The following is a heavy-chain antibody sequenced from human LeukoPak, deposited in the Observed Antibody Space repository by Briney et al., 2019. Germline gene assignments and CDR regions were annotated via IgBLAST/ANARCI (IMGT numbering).Heavy chain of an antibody. Sequence: PGGSLRLSCAASGFTFSSYGMHWVRQAPGKGLEGVAFIRYDGSNKYYADSVKGRFTISRDNSKNTLYLQMNSLRAEDTAVYYCAKDLNLHSYGHTPLDYWGQGTLVTVSS. CDR2: IRYDGSNK. V-gene: IGHV3-30*02. CDR1: GFTFSSYG. CDR3: AKDLNLHSYGHTPLDY. D-gene: IGHD5-18*01. J-gene: IGHJ4*02.